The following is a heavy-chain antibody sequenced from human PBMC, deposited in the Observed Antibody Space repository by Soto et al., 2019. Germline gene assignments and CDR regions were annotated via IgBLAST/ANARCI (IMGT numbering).Heavy chain of an antibody. CDR1: GFTFSSYG. CDR2: ISYDGSNK. CDR3: AKLNVPKYCSGGSCYLNYFDS. V-gene: IGHV3-30*18. Sequence: GGSLRLSCAASGFTFSSYGMHWVRQAPGKGLEWVAVISYDGSNKYYADSVKGRFTISRDNSKNTLYLQMNSLRAEDTAVYYCAKLNVPKYCSGGSCYLNYFDSGGQGTLVTVSS. J-gene: IGHJ4*02. D-gene: IGHD2-15*01.